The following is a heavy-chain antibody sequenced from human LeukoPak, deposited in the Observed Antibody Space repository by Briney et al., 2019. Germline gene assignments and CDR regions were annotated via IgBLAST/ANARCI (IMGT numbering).Heavy chain of an antibody. J-gene: IGHJ4*02. CDR3: ARDGYVYSYGRDGFDY. CDR2: ISAYNGNT. V-gene: IGHV1-18*01. D-gene: IGHD5-18*01. CDR1: GYTFTSYG. Sequence: ASVKVSCKASGYTFTSYGISWVRQAPGQGLEWMGRISAYNGNTNYAQKLQGRVTMTTDTSTSTAYMELRSLRSDDTAVYYCARDGYVYSYGRDGFDYWGQGTLVTVSS.